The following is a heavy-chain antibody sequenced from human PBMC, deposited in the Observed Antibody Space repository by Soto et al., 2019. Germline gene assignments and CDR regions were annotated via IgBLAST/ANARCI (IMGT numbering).Heavy chain of an antibody. CDR2: ILQDGNNE. CDR3: ARDDEDGGYCDRVY. J-gene: IGHJ4*02. V-gene: IGHV3-30-3*01. CDR1: GFTFRNYI. D-gene: IGHD2-21*01. Sequence: QVQLVDSGGGVVQPGRSRRLSCEASGFTFRNYIMNWVRHAPGKGLEWVAMILQDGNNEYADSVKGRFTISRDNSKSTLYLQRNSLRTEDTAIYYCARDDEDGGYCDRVYWGQGTLVTVSS.